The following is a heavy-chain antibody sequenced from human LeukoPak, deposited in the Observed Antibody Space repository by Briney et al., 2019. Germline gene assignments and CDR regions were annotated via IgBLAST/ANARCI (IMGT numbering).Heavy chain of an antibody. CDR3: ARALPHRRLMDTTMEQHWFDP. V-gene: IGHV1-69*06. CDR1: GGTFSSYA. D-gene: IGHD5-18*01. CDR2: IIPIFGTA. J-gene: IGHJ5*02. Sequence: GASVKVSCKASGGTFSSYAISWVRQAPGQGLEWMGGIIPIFGTANYAQKFQGRVTITVDKSTSTAYMELSSLRSEDTAVYYCARALPHRRLMDTTMEQHWFDPWGQGTLVTVSS.